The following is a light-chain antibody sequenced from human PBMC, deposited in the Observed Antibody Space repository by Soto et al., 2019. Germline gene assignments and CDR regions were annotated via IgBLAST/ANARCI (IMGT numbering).Light chain of an antibody. CDR2: KAS. J-gene: IGKJ2*01. V-gene: IGKV1-5*03. CDR1: QSISTW. Sequence: DIQMTQSPSTLSASVGDRVTITCRASQSISTWLAWYQQKPGKAPKLLIYKASSVASGVPTRFSGSGSGTEFNLTISSLQRDDFATYYCQQYNTYRTFGQGTKLEIK. CDR3: QQYNTYRT.